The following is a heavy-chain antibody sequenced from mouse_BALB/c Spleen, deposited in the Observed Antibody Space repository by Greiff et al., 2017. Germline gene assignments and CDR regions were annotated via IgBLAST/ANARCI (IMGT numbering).Heavy chain of an antibody. D-gene: IGHD2-2*01. V-gene: IGHV4-1*02. CDR2: INPDSSTI. CDR3: ARRGYDYYFDY. Sequence: EVKLVESGGGLVQPGGSLKLSCAASGFDFSRYWMSWVRQAPGKGLEWIGEINPDSSTINYTPSLKDKFIISRDNAKNMLYLQMSKVRSEDTALYYCARRGYDYYFDYWGQGTTLTVSS. CDR1: GFDFSRYW. J-gene: IGHJ2*01.